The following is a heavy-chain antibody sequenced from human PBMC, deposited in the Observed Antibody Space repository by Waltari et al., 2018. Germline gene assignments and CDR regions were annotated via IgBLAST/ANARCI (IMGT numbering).Heavy chain of an antibody. CDR1: GFAFDDYA. J-gene: IGHJ6*02. Sequence: EVQLVESGGGLVEPGWSLRLSCAASGFAFDDYAMPWVRLVPGQALQSVSGIRWASSTIGYADTGGGRFSVSRDNGKNSLYLQKDSVRAEDTALDYGAKERSYESGKSLTGMDVWGQGTTVTDSS. CDR2: IRWASSTI. CDR3: AKERSYESGKSLTGMDV. D-gene: IGHD3-10*01. V-gene: IGHV3-9*01.